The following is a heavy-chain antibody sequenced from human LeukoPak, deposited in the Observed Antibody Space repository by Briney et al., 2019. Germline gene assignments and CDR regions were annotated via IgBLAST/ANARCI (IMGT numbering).Heavy chain of an antibody. J-gene: IGHJ3*01. CDR2: INPSGGST. CDR1: GYTFTNYY. Sequence: ASVKVSCKTSGYTFTNYYIHWVRRAPGQGLEWMGKINPSGGSTSYPQKFQGRVTMTRDTSTTTVYMELSNLRSKDKAIYYSARGYCSGGGCSVLDAFDGWGQGTMVTVSS. CDR3: ARGYCSGGGCSVLDAFDG. D-gene: IGHD2-15*01. V-gene: IGHV1-46*01.